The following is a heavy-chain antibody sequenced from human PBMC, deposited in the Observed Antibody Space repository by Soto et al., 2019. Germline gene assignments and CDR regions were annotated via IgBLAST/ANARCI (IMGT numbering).Heavy chain of an antibody. J-gene: IGHJ3*02. D-gene: IGHD5-12*01. V-gene: IGHV4-4*07. CDR2: IYTSGST. CDR3: AREGATFNAFDI. Sequence: PSWTLSLTCTVSGGSSSSYYWSWIRQPAGKGLEWIGRIYTSGSTNYNPSLKSRVTMSVDTSKNQFSLKLSSVTAADTAVYYCAREGATFNAFDIWGQGTMVTVS. CDR1: GGSSSSYY.